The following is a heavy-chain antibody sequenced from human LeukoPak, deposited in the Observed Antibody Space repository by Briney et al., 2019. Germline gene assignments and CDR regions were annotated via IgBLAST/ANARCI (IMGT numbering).Heavy chain of an antibody. CDR2: ISYDGSNK. V-gene: IGHV3-30*04. Sequence: PGRSLRLSCAASGFTFSSYAIHWARQAPGKGLGWVAFISYDGSNKYYADSVKGRFTISRDNSKNTLYLQMNSLRAEDTAVYYCARDFLGVHYFDYWGQETLVTVSS. CDR3: ARDFLGVHYFDY. J-gene: IGHJ4*02. CDR1: GFTFSSYA. D-gene: IGHD3-3*01.